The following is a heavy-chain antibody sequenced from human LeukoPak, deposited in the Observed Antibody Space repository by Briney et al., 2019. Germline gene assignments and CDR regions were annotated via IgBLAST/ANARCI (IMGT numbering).Heavy chain of an antibody. CDR2: INHSGST. CDR3: ARALAWIQGPTWDY. Sequence: PSETLSLTCAVYGGSFSGYYWSWIRQPPGKGLEWIGEINHSGSTNYNPSLKSRVTISVDTFKNQFSLKLSSVTAADTAVYYCARALAWIQGPTWDYWGQGTLVTVSS. CDR1: GGSFSGYY. V-gene: IGHV4-34*01. D-gene: IGHD5-18*01. J-gene: IGHJ4*02.